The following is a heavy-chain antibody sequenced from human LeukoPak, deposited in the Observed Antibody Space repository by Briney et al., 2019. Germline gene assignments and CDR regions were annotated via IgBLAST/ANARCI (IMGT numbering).Heavy chain of an antibody. Sequence: ASETLSLTCTVSGGSISSYYWSWIRQPAGKGLEWIGRIYTSGSTNYNPSLKSRVTMSVDTSKNQFSLKLSSVTAADTAGYYCARGPYSSSWYEEGRRWFDPWGQGTLVTVSS. CDR2: IYTSGST. CDR1: GGSISSYY. J-gene: IGHJ5*02. D-gene: IGHD6-13*01. V-gene: IGHV4-4*07. CDR3: ARGPYSSSWYEEGRRWFDP.